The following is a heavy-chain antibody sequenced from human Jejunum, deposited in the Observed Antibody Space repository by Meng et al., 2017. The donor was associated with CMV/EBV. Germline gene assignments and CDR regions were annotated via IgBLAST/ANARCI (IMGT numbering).Heavy chain of an antibody. D-gene: IGHD2-15*01. V-gene: IGHV4-39*01. CDR2: IYYSGST. Sequence: CTFSGGSISSSSYYWGWIRQPPGKGLEWIGSIYYSGSTYYNPSLKSRVTISVDTSKNQFSLKLSSVTAADTAVYYCARFGGIGDYWGQGTLVTVSS. J-gene: IGHJ4*02. CDR3: ARFGGIGDY. CDR1: GGSISSSSYY.